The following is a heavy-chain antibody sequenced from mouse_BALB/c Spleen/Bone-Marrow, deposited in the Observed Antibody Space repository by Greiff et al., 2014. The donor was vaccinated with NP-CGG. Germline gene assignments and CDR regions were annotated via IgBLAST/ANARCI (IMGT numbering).Heavy chain of an antibody. V-gene: IGHV3-2*02. CDR2: ISYSGST. CDR1: GYSITSDYA. D-gene: IGHD4-1*01. J-gene: IGHJ2*01. CDR3: TRRTGPYYFDY. Sequence: EVQVVESGPGLVKPSQSLSLTCTVPGYSITSDYAWNWIRQFPGNKLEWMGYISYSGSTRYNPSLKSRISITRDTSKNQFFLQLNSGTTEDTATYYCTRRTGPYYFDYWGQGTTLTVSS.